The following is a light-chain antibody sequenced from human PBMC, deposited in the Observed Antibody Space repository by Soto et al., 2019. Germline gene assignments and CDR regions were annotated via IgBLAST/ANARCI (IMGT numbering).Light chain of an antibody. V-gene: IGLV1-51*01. J-gene: IGLJ2*01. CDR3: GAWDTSLRAVV. CDR2: DNY. Sequence: QSVLTQPPSVSAAPGQKVIISCSGNSSNIVKNYVFWYQQFPGTAPKLLIYDNYKRPSGIPDRFSVSKSGASATLAITGLHTGDEADYYCGAWDTSLRAVVFGGGTKLTVL. CDR1: SSNIVKNY.